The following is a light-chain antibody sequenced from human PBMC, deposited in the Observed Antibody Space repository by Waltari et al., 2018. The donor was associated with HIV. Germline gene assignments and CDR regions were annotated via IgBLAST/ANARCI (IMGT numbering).Light chain of an antibody. Sequence: SDELPQPPSLSVSPGQSARTSCSGNLFSKTPAYWYPQSSGQAPILATYEDNRRPSGIPERFSGSTSETTATLTIGGAQVEDEADYFCYSPDGTPDDRGVFGGGTKLTVL. V-gene: IGLV3-10*01. J-gene: IGLJ3*02. CDR3: YSPDGTPDDRGV. CDR2: EDN. CDR1: LFSKTP.